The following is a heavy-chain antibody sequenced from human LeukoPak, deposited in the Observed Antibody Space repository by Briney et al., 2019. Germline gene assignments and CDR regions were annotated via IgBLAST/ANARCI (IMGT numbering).Heavy chain of an antibody. CDR1: GGSISSYY. J-gene: IGHJ4*02. CDR2: IYYSGST. V-gene: IGHV4-59*01. Sequence: SETLSLTCTVSGGSISSYYWSWIRQPPGKGLEWIGYIYYSGSTNYNPSLKSRVTISVDTSKNQFSLKLSSVTAADTAVYYCARDSSGWGDYYFDYWGQGILVTVSS. D-gene: IGHD6-19*01. CDR3: ARDSSGWGDYYFDY.